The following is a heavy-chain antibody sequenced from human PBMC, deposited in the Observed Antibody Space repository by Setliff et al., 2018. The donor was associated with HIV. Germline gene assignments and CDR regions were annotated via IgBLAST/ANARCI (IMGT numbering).Heavy chain of an antibody. J-gene: IGHJ6*03. CDR3: ARGPPAEDYYYYMDV. CDR1: GGSFSVYY. CDR2: INHSGRT. Sequence: PSETLSLTCAVYGGSFSVYYWSWIRQAPGKGLEWIGEINHSGRTNYNPSLKSRVTISVDTSKNQFSLTLSSLTAPDTAVYYCARGPPAEDYYYYMDVWGEGTTVTVSS. V-gene: IGHV4-34*01.